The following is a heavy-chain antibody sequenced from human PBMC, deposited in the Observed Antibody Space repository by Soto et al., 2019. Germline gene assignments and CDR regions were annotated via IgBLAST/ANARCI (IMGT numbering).Heavy chain of an antibody. Sequence: GESLKISCKGSGYNFITDWISWVRQMPGKGLEWMGRIDPTDSYTKYSPSFEGHVTISADKSISTANLQWSSLKASDSAVYYCARLSRASFALDVWGQGTTVTVSS. D-gene: IGHD3-16*01. CDR2: IDPTDSYT. J-gene: IGHJ6*02. CDR3: ARLSRASFALDV. CDR1: GYNFITDW. V-gene: IGHV5-10-1*01.